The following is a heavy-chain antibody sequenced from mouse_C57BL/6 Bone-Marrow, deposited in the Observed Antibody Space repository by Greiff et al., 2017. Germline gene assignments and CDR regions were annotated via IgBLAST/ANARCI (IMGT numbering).Heavy chain of an antibody. Sequence: VQLQQSGPELVKPGASVKISCKASGYAFSSSWMHWVKQRPGKGLEWIGRIYPCDGDTNYNGKFKGKATLTVDKSSSTAYMPLSSLTSEDSAVLVCARRDYSSSVGCAYWGQGTLVTVSA. D-gene: IGHD1-1*01. CDR2: IYPCDGDT. V-gene: IGHV1-82*01. CDR1: GYAFSSSW. CDR3: ARRDYSSSVGCAY. J-gene: IGHJ3*01.